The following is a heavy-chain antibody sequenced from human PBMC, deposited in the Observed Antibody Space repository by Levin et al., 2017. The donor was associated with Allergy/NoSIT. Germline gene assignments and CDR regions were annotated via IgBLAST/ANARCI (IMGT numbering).Heavy chain of an antibody. D-gene: IGHD4-17*01. V-gene: IGHV3-64*01. CDR1: GFTFSSYA. CDR3: ARDPGYGDYGHPNYYYYMDV. CDR2: ISSNGGST. J-gene: IGHJ6*03. Sequence: GESLKISCAASGFTFSSYAMHWVRQAPGKGLEYVSAISSNGGSTYYANSVKGRFTISRDNSKNTLYLQMGSLRAEDMAVYYCARDPGYGDYGHPNYYYYMDVWGKGTTVTVSS.